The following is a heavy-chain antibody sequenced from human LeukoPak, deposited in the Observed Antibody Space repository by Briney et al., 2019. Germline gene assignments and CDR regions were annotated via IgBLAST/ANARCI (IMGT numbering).Heavy chain of an antibody. CDR3: ARHWGYYYYYMDV. CDR1: GGSISSYC. J-gene: IGHJ6*03. D-gene: IGHD7-27*01. CDR2: IFTSGST. V-gene: IGHV4-4*09. Sequence: PSETLSLTCTVSGGSISSYCWSWVRQPPGKGLEWIGYIFTSGSTDYNPSLKSRVTISVDTSKNQFSLKLSSVTAADTAVYYCARHWGYYYYYMDVWGKGTTVTVSS.